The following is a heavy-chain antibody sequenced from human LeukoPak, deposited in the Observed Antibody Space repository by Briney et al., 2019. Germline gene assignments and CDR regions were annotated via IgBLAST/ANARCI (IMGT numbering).Heavy chain of an antibody. CDR2: IKQDGSET. CDR1: GFTFSSYG. CDR3: ARVSETSGSQFRAFDL. J-gene: IGHJ4*02. D-gene: IGHD5-12*01. Sequence: QAGGSLRLSCAASGFTFSSYGMHWVRQAPGKGLEWVANIKQDGSETYYVDSVKGRFSISRDNAKNSLYVQMNSLRDEDTAVYYCARVSETSGSQFRAFDLWGQGTQVTVST. V-gene: IGHV3-7*04.